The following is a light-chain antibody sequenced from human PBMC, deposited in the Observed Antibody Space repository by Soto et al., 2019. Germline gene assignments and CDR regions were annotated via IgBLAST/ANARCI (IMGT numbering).Light chain of an antibody. CDR1: QSVSSGY. CDR2: GAS. Sequence: EIVLTQSPGTLSLSPGERATLSCRASQSVSSGYLAWYQQKPGQAPRLLIYGASSRATGIPDRFSGSRSGTDFTLTISRLEPEDFAVYYCQQYGGSPTWTFGQGTKVEIK. J-gene: IGKJ1*01. V-gene: IGKV3-20*01. CDR3: QQYGGSPTWT.